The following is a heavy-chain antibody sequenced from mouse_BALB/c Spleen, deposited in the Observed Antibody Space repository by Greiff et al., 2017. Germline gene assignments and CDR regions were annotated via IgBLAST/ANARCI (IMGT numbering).Heavy chain of an antibody. D-gene: IGHD2-4*01. CDR1: GFAFSSYD. J-gene: IGHJ4*01. V-gene: IGHV5-12-1*01. CDR3: ARLRTGDYRGSAMDY. Sequence: EVKLVESGGGLVKPGGSLKLSCAASGFAFSSYDMSWVRQTPEKRLEWVAYISSGGGSTYYPDTVKGRFTISRDNAKNTLYLQMSSLKSEDTAMYYCARLRTGDYRGSAMDYWGQGTSVTVSS. CDR2: ISSGGGST.